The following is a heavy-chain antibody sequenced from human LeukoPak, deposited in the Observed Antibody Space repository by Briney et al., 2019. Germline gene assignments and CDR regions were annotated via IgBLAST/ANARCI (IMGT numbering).Heavy chain of an antibody. Sequence: GASVKVSCKASGYTFTSYYMHWVRQAPGQGLEWMGIINPSGGSTSYAQKFQGRVTMTRDMSTSTVYMELSSLRSEDTAVYYCARDRGAGATTGYYYMDVWGKGTTVTVSS. J-gene: IGHJ6*03. V-gene: IGHV1-46*01. CDR1: GYTFTSYY. D-gene: IGHD1-26*01. CDR2: INPSGGST. CDR3: ARDRGAGATTGYYYMDV.